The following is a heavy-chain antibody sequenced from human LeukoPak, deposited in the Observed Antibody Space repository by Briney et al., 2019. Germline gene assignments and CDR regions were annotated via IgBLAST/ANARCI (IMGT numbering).Heavy chain of an antibody. V-gene: IGHV4-30-2*01. CDR2: MYPTRGT. CDR1: GGSISSDDYS. Sequence: SETLSLTCAVSGGSISSDDYSWTWIRQPPGKGLEWIGYMYPTRGTFYNPSLKSRVTISIDRSKNQLSLNLSSVTAADTAVYYCARYGLGSYRFDPWGQGTLVTVSS. CDR3: ARYGLGSYRFDP. D-gene: IGHD3-10*01. J-gene: IGHJ5*02.